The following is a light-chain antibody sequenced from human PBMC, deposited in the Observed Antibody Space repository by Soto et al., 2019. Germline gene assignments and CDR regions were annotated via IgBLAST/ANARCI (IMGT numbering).Light chain of an antibody. CDR1: SSNIGAGYD. CDR2: GNS. J-gene: IGLJ3*02. V-gene: IGLV1-40*01. CDR3: QSYDSSLRGRV. Sequence: QSVLTQPPSVSGAPGQRVTISCTGSSSNIGAGYDVHWYQQLPGTAPKLLIYGNSNRPSGVPDRFSGSKSGTSASLAIIGLRAPDEAAYYSQSYDSSLRGRVFGGGTKLTVL.